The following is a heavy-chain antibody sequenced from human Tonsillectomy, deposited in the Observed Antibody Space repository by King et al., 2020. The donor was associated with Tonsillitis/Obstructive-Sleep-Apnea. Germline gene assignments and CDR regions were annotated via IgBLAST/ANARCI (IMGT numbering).Heavy chain of an antibody. Sequence: VQLVESGAEVKKPGDSLKISCKGSGYSFTNYWINWVRQMPGKGLEWMGVIYPGDSHTRYSPSFQGQVPISADKSIDTAYLQWSSLKASDTAMYYCARRGAVGAENWFDPWGQGTLVTVAS. CDR2: IYPGDSHT. V-gene: IGHV5-51*01. CDR1: GYSFTNYW. CDR3: ARRGAVGAENWFDP. J-gene: IGHJ5*02. D-gene: IGHD6-19*01.